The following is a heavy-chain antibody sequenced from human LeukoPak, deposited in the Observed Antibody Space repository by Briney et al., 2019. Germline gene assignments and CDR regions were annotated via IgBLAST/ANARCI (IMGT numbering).Heavy chain of an antibody. CDR1: GGSISSYY. D-gene: IGHD6-19*01. J-gene: IGHJ4*02. CDR2: IYTSGNT. V-gene: IGHV4-4*07. CDR3: ARDGVNSDWPPHY. Sequence: PSETLFLTCTVSGGSISSYYWSWIRQPAGKGLEWIGRIYTSGNTNYNPSFKSRVTMSVDTSKNQFSLKLSSVTAADTAVYYCARDGVNSDWPPHYWGQGTLVTVSS.